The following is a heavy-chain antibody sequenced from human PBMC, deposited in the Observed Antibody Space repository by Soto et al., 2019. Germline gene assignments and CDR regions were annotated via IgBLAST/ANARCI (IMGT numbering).Heavy chain of an antibody. CDR3: ARGTYRSHYYNHLDV. Sequence: SVKVSCKASGGTFSSYALSWVRQAPGQGLEWMGGIIPLFDTTNYAQKFLGRVTITADESTSTAYMELSSLRSEDTAIYYCARGTYRSHYYNHLDVWGQGTTVTVSS. D-gene: IGHD5-18*01. V-gene: IGHV1-69*13. J-gene: IGHJ6*02. CDR1: GGTFSSYA. CDR2: IIPLFDTT.